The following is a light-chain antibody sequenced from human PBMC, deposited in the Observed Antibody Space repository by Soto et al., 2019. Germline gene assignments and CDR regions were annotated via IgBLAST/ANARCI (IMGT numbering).Light chain of an antibody. Sequence: QSVLTQPPSASGTPGQSLTISCSGSSSNIGSHFVYWYQHRPRTAPKLLIFMAVQRPSGVPARFFGSKSGPSASLAISGLRSEDEADYYGAVWDQRQTGWVFGGGTKLTVL. CDR3: AVWDQRQTGWV. J-gene: IGLJ3*02. V-gene: IGLV1-47*01. CDR1: SSNIGSHF. CDR2: MAV.